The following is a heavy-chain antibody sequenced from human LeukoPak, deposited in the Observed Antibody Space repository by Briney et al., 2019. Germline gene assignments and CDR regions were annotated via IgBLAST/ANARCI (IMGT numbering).Heavy chain of an antibody. CDR2: IKQDGSEK. V-gene: IGHV3-7*01. CDR3: ARLSSSWSPSTFYYYYYMDV. CDR1: GFTFSSYW. J-gene: IGHJ6*03. D-gene: IGHD6-13*01. Sequence: PGGSLRLSCAASGFTFSSYWMSWVHQAPGKGLEWVANIKQDGSEKYYVDSVKGRFTISRDNAKNSLYLQMNSLRAEDTAVYYCARLSSSWSPSTFYYYYYMDVWGKGTTVTVSS.